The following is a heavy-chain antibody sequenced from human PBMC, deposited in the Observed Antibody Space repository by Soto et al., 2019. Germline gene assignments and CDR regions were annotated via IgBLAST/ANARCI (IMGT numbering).Heavy chain of an antibody. Sequence: QVQLVQSGAEVKKPGASVKVSCKASGYTFTGYYMHWVRQAPGQGLEWMGWINPNSGGTNYAQKFQGWVTMTRDTSISTAYMELSRLRSVDTAVYYCAVLEYSSSLVLFDIWGQGTMVTVSS. CDR3: AVLEYSSSLVLFDI. V-gene: IGHV1-2*04. CDR2: INPNSGGT. D-gene: IGHD6-6*01. CDR1: GYTFTGYY. J-gene: IGHJ3*02.